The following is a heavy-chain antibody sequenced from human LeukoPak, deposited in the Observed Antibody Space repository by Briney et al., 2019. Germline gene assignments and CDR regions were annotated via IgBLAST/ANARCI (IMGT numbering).Heavy chain of an antibody. CDR2: IYYSGRT. V-gene: IGHV4-59*08. CDR1: GGSISSYY. Sequence: PSETLSLTCTVSGGSISSYYWSWIRQPPGKGLEWIGYIYYSGRTKYNPSLKSRVTISVDTSKNQFSLKLSSVTAADTAVYYCASFGRRDGYNPYYFDYWGQGSLVTVSS. J-gene: IGHJ4*02. CDR3: ASFGRRDGYNPYYFDY. D-gene: IGHD5-24*01.